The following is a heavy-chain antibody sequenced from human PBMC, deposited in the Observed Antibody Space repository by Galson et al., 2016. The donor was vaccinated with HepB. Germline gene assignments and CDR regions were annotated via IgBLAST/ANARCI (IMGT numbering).Heavy chain of an antibody. J-gene: IGHJ4*02. CDR2: INQDESEK. CDR1: GFTFSTYW. V-gene: IGHV3-7*03. CDR3: ARDVNGGNFDW. D-gene: IGHD4-23*01. Sequence: SLRLSCAASGFTFSTYWMSWLRLSPGKGLEWVGQINQDESEKYYADSVKGRFTISRDNAKNSLYLQMNFLRVEDTAVYYCARDVNGGNFDWWGQGTLVTVFS.